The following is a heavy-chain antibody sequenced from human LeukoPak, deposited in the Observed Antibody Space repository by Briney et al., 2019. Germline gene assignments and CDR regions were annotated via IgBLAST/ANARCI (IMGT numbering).Heavy chain of an antibody. CDR3: AKAALRYQLLSSLDY. J-gene: IGHJ4*02. CDR2: ISSSGVYT. D-gene: IGHD2-2*01. V-gene: IGHV3-23*01. Sequence: GGSLRLSCAVSGFTVSSNYMSWVRQAPGKGLEWVSGISSSGVYTYYADSVKGRFTISRDNSKNTLYLQMNSLRAEDTAIYYCAKAALRYQLLSSLDYWGQGTLVTVSS. CDR1: GFTVSSNY.